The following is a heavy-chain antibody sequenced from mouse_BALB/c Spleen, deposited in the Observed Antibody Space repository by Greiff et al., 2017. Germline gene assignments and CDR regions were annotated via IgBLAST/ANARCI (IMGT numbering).Heavy chain of an antibody. D-gene: IGHD4-1*01. Sequence: EVKLVESGGGLVKPGGSLKLSCAASGFTFSSYTMSWVRQTPEKRLEWVATISSGGSYTYYPDSVKGRFTISRDNAKNTLYLQMSSLKSEDTAMYYCTRETGTSRFAYWGQGTLVTVSA. V-gene: IGHV5-6-4*01. CDR1: GFTFSSYT. CDR3: TRETGTSRFAY. CDR2: ISSGGSYT. J-gene: IGHJ3*01.